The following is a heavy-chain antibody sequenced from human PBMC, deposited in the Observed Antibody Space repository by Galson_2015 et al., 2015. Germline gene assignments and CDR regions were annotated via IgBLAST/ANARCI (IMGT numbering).Heavy chain of an antibody. CDR1: GYSIRDGYY. D-gene: IGHD3-16*01. CDR2: IHYSGNT. CDR3: ASRKGGDY. V-gene: IGHV4-59*01. J-gene: IGHJ4*02. Sequence: TLSLTCAVSGYSIRDGYYWGWIRQPPGKGLEWIGYIHYSGNTNYNPSLKGRVTISLDTSKNQFSLKLASVTAADTAVYYCASRKGGDYWGQGTLVTVSS.